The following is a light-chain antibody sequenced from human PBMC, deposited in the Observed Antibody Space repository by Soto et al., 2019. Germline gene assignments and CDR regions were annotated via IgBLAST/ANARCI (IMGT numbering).Light chain of an antibody. CDR2: GAS. J-gene: IGKJ5*01. V-gene: IGKV3-15*01. CDR1: QSVSSN. Sequence: EIVMTRSRATLSVSPGHRATLSLRAIQSVSSNLAWYQNKPVQAPRLFXYGASTRATGIPARFSGSGSGTDLTLAISSLQSEDFAVYYCQQYNNWPPITFGQGTRLEI. CDR3: QQYNNWPPIT.